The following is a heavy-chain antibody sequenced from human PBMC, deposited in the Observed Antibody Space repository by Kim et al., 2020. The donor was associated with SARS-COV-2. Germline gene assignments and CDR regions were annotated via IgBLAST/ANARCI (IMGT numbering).Heavy chain of an antibody. J-gene: IGHJ4*02. Sequence: SVKVSCKASGGTFSSYAISWVRQAPGQGLEWMGGIIPIFGTANYAQKFQGRVTITADESTSTAYMELSSLRSEDTAVYYCATVVVAAIYSGSYYDYWGQGTLVTVSS. V-gene: IGHV1-69*13. CDR2: IIPIFGTA. CDR1: GGTFSSYA. D-gene: IGHD2-15*01. CDR3: ATVVVAAIYSGSYYDY.